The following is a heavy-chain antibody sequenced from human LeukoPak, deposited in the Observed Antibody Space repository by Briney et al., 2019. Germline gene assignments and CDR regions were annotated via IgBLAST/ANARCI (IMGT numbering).Heavy chain of an antibody. CDR3: ARGTYNTSPPDL. CDR2: IYYTGST. J-gene: IGHJ3*01. Sequence: SETLSLTCTVSGGSISNGDHYWSWIRQHPGKGLEWIGHIYYTGSTKYNPSLKSRVTISVDTSKSQFSLKLSSVTAADTAVYYCARGTYNTSPPDLWGQGTMVTVSS. CDR1: GGSISNGDHY. V-gene: IGHV4-61*08. D-gene: IGHD1-14*01.